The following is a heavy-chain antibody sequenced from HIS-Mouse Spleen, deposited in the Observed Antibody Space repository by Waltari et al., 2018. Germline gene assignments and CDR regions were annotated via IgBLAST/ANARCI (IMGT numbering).Heavy chain of an antibody. CDR3: ARGAAAGPFDY. Sequence: EVQLVESGGVVVQPGGSLRLPCAASGFTFDAYAMHWVRQAPGKGLEWVSLISWDGGSTYYADSVKGRFTISRDNSKNSLYLQMNSLRAEDTALYYCARGAAAGPFDYWGQGTLVTVSS. V-gene: IGHV3-43D*03. D-gene: IGHD6-13*01. CDR2: ISWDGGST. CDR1: GFTFDAYA. J-gene: IGHJ4*02.